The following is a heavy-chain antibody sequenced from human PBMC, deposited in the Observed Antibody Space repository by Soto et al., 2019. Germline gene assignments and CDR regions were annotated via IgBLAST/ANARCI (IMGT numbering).Heavy chain of an antibody. Sequence: QVQLVESGGGVVQPGRSLRLSCAASGFTFSSYAMHWVRQAPGKGQEWVAVISYDGSNKYYADSVKGRFTISRDNSKNTLYLQMNSLRAEDTAVYYCARGRRPIAGGGFDYWGQGTLVTVSS. J-gene: IGHJ4*02. V-gene: IGHV3-30-3*01. CDR3: ARGRRPIAGGGFDY. CDR2: ISYDGSNK. D-gene: IGHD6-13*01. CDR1: GFTFSSYA.